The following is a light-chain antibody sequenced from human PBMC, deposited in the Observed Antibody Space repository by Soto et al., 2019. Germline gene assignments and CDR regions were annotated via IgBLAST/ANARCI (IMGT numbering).Light chain of an antibody. J-gene: IGLJ1*01. CDR3: SSYTTSDTAYV. CDR2: EVS. CDR1: SSDVGGIYNY. V-gene: IGLV2-14*01. Sequence: QSALTQPASVSGSPGQSITISCTGTSSDVGGIYNYVSWYQQHPGKAPRLMIYEVSNRPSGVSNRFSGSKSGNTASLIISGLQADDEADYFCSSYTTSDTAYVFGTGTKLTVL.